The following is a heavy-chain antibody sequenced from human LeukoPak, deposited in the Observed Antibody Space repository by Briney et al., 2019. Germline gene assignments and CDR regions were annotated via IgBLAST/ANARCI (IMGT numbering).Heavy chain of an antibody. CDR1: GFIFSNYA. J-gene: IGHJ4*03. D-gene: IGHD2-15*01. V-gene: IGHV3-23*01. CDR2: IDSTGAYT. Sequence: GGSLRLSCAASGFIFSNYAMSWVRQAPGKGLEWVSAIDSTGAYTWYADSVKGRFTISKDSSKTILYLQMNSLRAEDAAVYYCAKQLGYCSDGSCYFPYWGQGTLVTVSS. CDR3: AKQLGYCSDGSCYFPY.